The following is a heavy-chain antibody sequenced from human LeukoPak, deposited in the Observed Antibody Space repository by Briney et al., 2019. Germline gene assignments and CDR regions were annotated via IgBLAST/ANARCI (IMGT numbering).Heavy chain of an antibody. CDR3: ARGLPGGDYYDSSGYDY. D-gene: IGHD3-22*01. Sequence: PSETLSLTCTVSGGSISSYYWSWIRQPPGKGLEWIGGINHSGSTNYNPSLKSRVTISVDTSKNQFSLKLSSVTAADTAVYYCARGLPGGDYYDSSGYDYWGQGTLVTVSS. CDR1: GGSISSYY. J-gene: IGHJ4*02. CDR2: INHSGST. V-gene: IGHV4-34*01.